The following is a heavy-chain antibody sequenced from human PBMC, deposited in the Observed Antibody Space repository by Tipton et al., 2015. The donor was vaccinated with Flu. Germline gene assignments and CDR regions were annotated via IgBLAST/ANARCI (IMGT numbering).Heavy chain of an antibody. CDR1: GYTFTSYN. Sequence: QSGAEVREPGSSVKVSCKASGYTFTSYNMHWVRQAPGQGLEWMGIINPSGGSRNYARKFQGRLTLTRDTSTSTVYMELSSLRSEDTAVYYCARDNRDWSFDSWVSGTLVTVSA. D-gene: IGHD1-1*01. J-gene: IGHJ4*01. CDR2: INPSGGSR. V-gene: IGHV1-46*01. CDR3: ARDNRDWSFDS.